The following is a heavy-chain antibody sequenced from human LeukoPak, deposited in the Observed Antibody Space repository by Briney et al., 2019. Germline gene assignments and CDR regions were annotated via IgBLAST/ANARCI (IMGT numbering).Heavy chain of an antibody. D-gene: IGHD2-15*01. CDR2: INHSGST. J-gene: IGHJ2*01. CDR3: ARVGCSGGSCYRYFDL. V-gene: IGHV4-34*01. CDR1: GGSFSGYY. Sequence: PSETLSLTCAVYGGSFSGYYWSRIRQPPGKGLEWIGEINHSGSTNYNPSLKSRVTISVDTSKNQFSLKLSSVTAADTAVYYCARVGCSGGSCYRYFDLWGRGTLVTVSS.